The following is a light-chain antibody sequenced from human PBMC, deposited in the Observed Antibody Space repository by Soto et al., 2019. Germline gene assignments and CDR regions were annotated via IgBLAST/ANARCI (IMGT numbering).Light chain of an antibody. CDR2: DVS. V-gene: IGLV2-14*01. Sequence: QSALTQPASVSGSPGQSITISCTGTSSDVGGYNYVSWYQQHPGKAPKLMIYDVSNRSSGVSNRFSGSKSGNTASLTISELQAEDEADYYCSSYSSTSTPYVFGTGIKLTVL. CDR3: SSYSSTSTPYV. J-gene: IGLJ1*01. CDR1: SSDVGGYNY.